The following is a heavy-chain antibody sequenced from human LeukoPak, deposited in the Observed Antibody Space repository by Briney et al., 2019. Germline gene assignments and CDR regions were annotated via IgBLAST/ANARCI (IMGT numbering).Heavy chain of an antibody. CDR1: GFTFSSYW. Sequence: GALRLSCAASGFTFSSYWMSWVRQAPGKGLEWVANIKQDGSEKYYVDSVKARFTISRDNAKNSLYLQMNSLRAEDTAVYYCAREAYYYDSSGYYRIFDYWGQGTLVTVSS. V-gene: IGHV3-7*01. D-gene: IGHD3-22*01. CDR2: IKQDGSEK. CDR3: AREAYYYDSSGYYRIFDY. J-gene: IGHJ4*02.